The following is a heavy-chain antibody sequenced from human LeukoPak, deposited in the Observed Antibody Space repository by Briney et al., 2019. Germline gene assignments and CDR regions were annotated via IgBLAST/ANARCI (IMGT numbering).Heavy chain of an antibody. Sequence: SETLSLTCTVSGGSISTYYWSWIRQPPGKGLEWIGSIYYSGSTYYNPSLKSRVTISVDTSKNQFSLKLSSVTAADTAVYYCARQRSDYGDYQVAFYFDYWGQGTQVTVSS. J-gene: IGHJ4*02. V-gene: IGHV4-59*05. D-gene: IGHD4-17*01. CDR3: ARQRSDYGDYQVAFYFDY. CDR1: GGSISTYY. CDR2: IYYSGST.